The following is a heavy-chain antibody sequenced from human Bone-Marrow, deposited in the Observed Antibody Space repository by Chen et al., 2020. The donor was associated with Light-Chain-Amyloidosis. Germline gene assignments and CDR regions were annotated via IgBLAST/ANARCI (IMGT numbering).Heavy chain of an antibody. Sequence: VHLVQSGAELRRPGSSVKISCRASGDSLNNFAVSWVRQAPGQPFDWMGVIMPRFGTSNSAQRFQGRVTFTASTDTAFMELKSLTAEDTALYYCALRSGSGGYFESWGQGTLVTVSS. D-gene: IGHD2-15*01. CDR1: GDSLNNFA. CDR2: IMPRFGTS. J-gene: IGHJ4*02. V-gene: IGHV1-69*12. CDR3: ALRSGSGGYFES.